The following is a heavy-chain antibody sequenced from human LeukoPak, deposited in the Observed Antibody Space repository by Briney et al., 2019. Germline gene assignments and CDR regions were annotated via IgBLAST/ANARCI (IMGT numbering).Heavy chain of an antibody. J-gene: IGHJ5*02. CDR1: GGTFSSYA. CDR3: ARYANPRFNWNSDWFDP. Sequence: GASVKVSCKASGGTFSSYAISWVRQAPGQGLEWMGGIIPIFGTANYAQKFQGRATITTDESTSTAYMELSSLRSEDTAVYYCARYANPRFNWNSDWFDPWGQGTLVTVSS. V-gene: IGHV1-69*05. CDR2: IIPIFGTA. D-gene: IGHD1/OR15-1a*01.